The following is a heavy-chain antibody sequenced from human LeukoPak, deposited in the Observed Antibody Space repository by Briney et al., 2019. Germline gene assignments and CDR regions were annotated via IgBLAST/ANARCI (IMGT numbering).Heavy chain of an antibody. Sequence: GGSLRLSCAASGFTFSSYWMHWVRQAPGKGLVWVSRINSDGSSTSYADSVKGRFTISRDNAKNTLYLQMNSLRAEDTAVYYCARDSYDSSGYYFWPHYYCYGMDVWGQGTTVTVSS. CDR1: GFTFSSYW. CDR2: INSDGSST. CDR3: ARDSYDSSGYYFWPHYYCYGMDV. V-gene: IGHV3-74*01. J-gene: IGHJ6*02. D-gene: IGHD3-22*01.